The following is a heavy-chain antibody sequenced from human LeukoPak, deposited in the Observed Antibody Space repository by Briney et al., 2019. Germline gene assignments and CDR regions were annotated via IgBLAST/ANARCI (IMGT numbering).Heavy chain of an antibody. CDR3: VRSWGVSAAYFDY. CDR2: ISSSSSYI. CDR1: GFTFSGYS. D-gene: IGHD2-2*01. V-gene: IGHV3-21*01. Sequence: GGSLRLSCAASGFTFSGYSMNWVRQAPGKGLEWVSSISSSSSYIDYADSVKGRFTISRDNAKNSLYLQMNSLGAEDTAVYYCVRSWGVSAAYFDYWGQGTLVPVSS. J-gene: IGHJ4*02.